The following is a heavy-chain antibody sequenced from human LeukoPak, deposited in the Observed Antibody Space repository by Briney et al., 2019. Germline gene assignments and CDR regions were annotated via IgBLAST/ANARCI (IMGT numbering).Heavy chain of an antibody. V-gene: IGHV3-23*01. D-gene: IGHD3-22*01. CDR1: GFTFSSYA. CDR2: ISGSGGST. J-gene: IGHJ4*02. Sequence: GGSLRLSCAASGFTFSSYAMHWVRQAPGKGLEWVSAISGSGGSTYYADSVKGRFTISRDNSKNTLYLQMNSLRAEDTAVYYCAKDLRSYYYDSSGSRNKDYWGQGTLVTVSS. CDR3: AKDLRSYYYDSSGSRNKDY.